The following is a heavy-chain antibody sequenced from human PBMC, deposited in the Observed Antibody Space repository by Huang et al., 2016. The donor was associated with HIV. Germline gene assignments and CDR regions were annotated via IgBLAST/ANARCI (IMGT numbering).Heavy chain of an antibody. CDR2: IKQDETEK. V-gene: IGHV3-7*01. CDR1: TFTFGAYW. J-gene: IGHJ6*02. CDR3: ATKTAGMDI. Sequence: VESGGRSVQPGGSIRLSCVGSTFTFGAYWMSWVRQPPGKGLEWVAKIKQDETEKYYVDSVKGRFNISRDNVKKVLFLEMDALRVEDTAIYFCATKTAGMDIWGQGTTVIVSS. D-gene: IGHD1-1*01.